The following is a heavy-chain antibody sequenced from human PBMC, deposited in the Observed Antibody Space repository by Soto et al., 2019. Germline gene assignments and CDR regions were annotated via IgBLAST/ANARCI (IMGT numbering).Heavy chain of an antibody. D-gene: IGHD1-26*01. CDR3: ARAGDKNWLDP. J-gene: IGHJ5*02. CDR2: IYYSGRT. CDR1: GGSINSGGYY. V-gene: IGHV4-30-4*01. Sequence: PSETQSLTCTVSGGSINSGGYYWSWIRQSPEKGLEWIGYIYYSGRTYYNPSLKSRLTISFDTSKNQFSLKLSSVTAADTAVYYCARAGDKNWLDPWGQGTLVTVSS.